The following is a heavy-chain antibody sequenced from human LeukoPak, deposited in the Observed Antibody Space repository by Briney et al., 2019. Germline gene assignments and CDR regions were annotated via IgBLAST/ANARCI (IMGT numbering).Heavy chain of an antibody. CDR1: GFTFSSYG. J-gene: IGHJ4*02. CDR3: ARGGYSSGWDYFDY. CDR2: IWYDGSNK. V-gene: IGHV3-33*01. Sequence: GGSLRLSCAASGFTFSSYGMHWVRQAPGKGLEWVAVIWYDGSNKYYADSVKGRFTISRDNSKNTLYLQMNSPRAEDTAVYYCARGGYSSGWDYFDYWGQGTLVTVSS. D-gene: IGHD6-19*01.